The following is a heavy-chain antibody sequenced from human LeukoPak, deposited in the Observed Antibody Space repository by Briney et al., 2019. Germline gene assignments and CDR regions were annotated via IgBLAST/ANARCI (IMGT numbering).Heavy chain of an antibody. Sequence: GGSLRLSCAASGFTLSSYWMHWVRQAPGKGLVWVSCINSDGSRTTFADSVKGRFTISRDNAKNTLYLQMNSLRAEDTAVYYCAIPSSGSYYSYWGQGTLVTVSS. V-gene: IGHV3-74*01. D-gene: IGHD1-26*01. J-gene: IGHJ4*02. CDR2: INSDGSRT. CDR1: GFTLSSYW. CDR3: AIPSSGSYYSY.